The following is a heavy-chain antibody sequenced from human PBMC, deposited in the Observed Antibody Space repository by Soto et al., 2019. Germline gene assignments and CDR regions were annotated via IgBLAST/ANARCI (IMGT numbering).Heavy chain of an antibody. J-gene: IGHJ4*02. CDR3: AKGKGVGATPDGANC. Sequence: ESGGGLVQPGGSLRLSCAASGFTFSRYGMNWVRQAPGKGLEWVSGVRSDGDTTYNADSVKGRFTVSRVNFRNTVDLQMNNLRVEDTAVYYCAKGKGVGATPDGANCWGQGTLVTVSP. CDR1: GFTFSRYG. D-gene: IGHD1-26*01. CDR2: VRSDGDTT. V-gene: IGHV3-23*01.